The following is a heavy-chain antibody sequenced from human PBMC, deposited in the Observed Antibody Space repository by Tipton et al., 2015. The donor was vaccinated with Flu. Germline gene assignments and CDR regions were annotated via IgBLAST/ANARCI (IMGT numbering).Heavy chain of an antibody. J-gene: IGHJ4*02. CDR3: AKKAALISPSNYFDS. CDR2: ISDSGGDT. Sequence: QLVQSGGGLIQPGGSLRLSCAVSGFTFSSYAMNWVRQAPGKGLEWVSAISDSGGDTYYADSVKGRFTISRDNSRNTLYLQTNSLRAEDTAVYYCAKKAALISPSNYFDSWGQGTLVTVSS. D-gene: IGHD2-15*01. CDR1: GFTFSSYA. V-gene: IGHV3-23*04.